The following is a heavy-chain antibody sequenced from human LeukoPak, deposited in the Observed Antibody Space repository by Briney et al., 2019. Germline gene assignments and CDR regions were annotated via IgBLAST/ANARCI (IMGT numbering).Heavy chain of an antibody. Sequence: SETLSLTCAVYGGSFSGYYWSWIRQPPGKGLEWIGEINHSGSTNYNPSLKSRVTISVDTSKNQFSLKLSSVTAADTAVYYGARDIYSGSLDYWGQGTLVTVSS. V-gene: IGHV4-34*01. CDR1: GGSFSGYY. CDR2: INHSGST. D-gene: IGHD1-26*01. CDR3: ARDIYSGSLDY. J-gene: IGHJ4*02.